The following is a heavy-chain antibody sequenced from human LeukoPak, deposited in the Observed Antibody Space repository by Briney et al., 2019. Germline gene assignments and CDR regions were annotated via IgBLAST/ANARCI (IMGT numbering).Heavy chain of an antibody. CDR3: ARDEYSSDY. CDR2: MRHDGGNQ. V-gene: IGHV3-30*02. CDR1: GYDFTLYD. Sequence: GGSLRLSCAESGYDFTLYDMHWVRQAPGKGLEWVAFMRHDGGNQYYADSVRGRFTISRDNSKNSLYLQMNSLRAEDTAVYYCARDEYSSDYWGQGTLVTVSS. J-gene: IGHJ4*02. D-gene: IGHD6-6*01.